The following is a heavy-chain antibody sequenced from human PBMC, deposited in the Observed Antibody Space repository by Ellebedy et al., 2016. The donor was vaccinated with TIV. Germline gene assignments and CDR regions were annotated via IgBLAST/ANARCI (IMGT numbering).Heavy chain of an antibody. J-gene: IGHJ3*02. CDR2: IYYSGST. CDR1: GGSISSYY. CDR3: ARSIEGSWYPRRFDAFDI. V-gene: IGHV4-59*12. D-gene: IGHD6-13*01. Sequence: MPGGSLRLSCTVPGGSISSYYWSWIRQPPGKGLEWIGYIYYSGSTNYNHSLKSRVTISVDTSKNQFSLKLSSVTAADTAVYYCARSIEGSWYPRRFDAFDIWGQGTMVTVSS.